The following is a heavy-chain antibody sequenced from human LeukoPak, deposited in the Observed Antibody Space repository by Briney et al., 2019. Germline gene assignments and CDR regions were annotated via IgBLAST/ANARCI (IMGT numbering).Heavy chain of an antibody. Sequence: SETLSLTCTVSGGSISSYYWSWIRQPPGKGLEWIGYIYYSGSTNYNPSLKSRVTISVDTSKNQFSLQLNSVTPEDTAVYFCARDDLQLVRRLGGTTEYYYYYYMDVWGKGTTVTVSS. J-gene: IGHJ6*03. V-gene: IGHV4-59*12. D-gene: IGHD6-13*01. CDR3: ARDDLQLVRRLGGTTEYYYYYYMDV. CDR1: GGSISSYY. CDR2: IYYSGST.